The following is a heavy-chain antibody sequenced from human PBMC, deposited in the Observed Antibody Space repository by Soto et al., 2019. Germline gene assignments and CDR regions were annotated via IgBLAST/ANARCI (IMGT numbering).Heavy chain of an antibody. CDR3: AKAQIGMPGIVVVPAAPRVYHYYYVMDV. D-gene: IGHD2-2*01. CDR2: ISYDGSNK. Sequence: QVQLVESGGGVVQPGRSLRLSCAASGFTFSSYAMHWVRQAPGKGLEWVAVISYDGSNKYYADSVKGRFTISRDNSKNTLYLQMNSLRAEDTAVYYCAKAQIGMPGIVVVPAAPRVYHYYYVMDVWGQGTTVTVSS. V-gene: IGHV3-30-3*01. CDR1: GFTFSSYA. J-gene: IGHJ6*02.